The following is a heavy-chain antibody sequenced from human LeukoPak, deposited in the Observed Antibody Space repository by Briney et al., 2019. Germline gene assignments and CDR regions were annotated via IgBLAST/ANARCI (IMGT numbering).Heavy chain of an antibody. Sequence: QPGGSLRLSCAGAGNYWMHWVRQAPGKGLVWVSHINGDGSWTTYADSVKGRFTISKDNAKNTVYLQMNNLRAEDTAVYYCVSFYETYWGRGTLVTVSS. D-gene: IGHD2-2*01. CDR3: VSFYETY. V-gene: IGHV3-74*01. J-gene: IGHJ4*02. CDR2: INGDGSWT. CDR1: GNYW.